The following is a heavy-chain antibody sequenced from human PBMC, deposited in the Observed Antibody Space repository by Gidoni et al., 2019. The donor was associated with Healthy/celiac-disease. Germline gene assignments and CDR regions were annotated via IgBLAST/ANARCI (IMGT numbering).Heavy chain of an antibody. J-gene: IGHJ4*02. Sequence: QITLKESGPTLVNPTQTLTLTCTFSGFSPSTSGVGVGWIRQPPGKALEWLALIYWDDDKRYSPSLKSRLTITKDTSKNQVVLTMTNMDPVETATYYCANRRGGVPAPEDYFDYWGQGTLVTVSS. V-gene: IGHV2-5*02. CDR1: GFSPSTSGVG. D-gene: IGHD2-2*01. CDR3: ANRRGGVPAPEDYFDY. CDR2: IYWDDDK.